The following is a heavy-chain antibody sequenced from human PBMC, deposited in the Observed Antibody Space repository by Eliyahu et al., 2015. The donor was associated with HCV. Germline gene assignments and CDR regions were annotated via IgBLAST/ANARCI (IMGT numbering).Heavy chain of an antibody. CDR1: GFSLSTTGMR. CDR3: ATATGEGRHYFDN. J-gene: IGHJ4*02. CDR2: IDWDNDK. D-gene: IGHD5-18*01. V-gene: IGHV2-70*04. Sequence: QVTLKESGPALVKPTQTLTLTCTVSGFSLSTTGMRVSWIRQPPGKALEWLARIDWDNDKFYSTSLKTRLTISKDTSKNQVVLTMTNMDRVDTATYYCATATGEGRHYFDNWGQGTLVTVSS.